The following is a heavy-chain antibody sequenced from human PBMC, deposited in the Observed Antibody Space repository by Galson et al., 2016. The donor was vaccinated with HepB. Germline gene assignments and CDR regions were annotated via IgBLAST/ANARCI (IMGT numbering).Heavy chain of an antibody. Sequence: VSCKAFGYNFINYGITWVRQAPGQGLEWMGWISAYNGNTKYSQKAQGRVTMTTDTSTMTAYMELTSLKSDDTAVYYCARDSVWRGGYYFDSSGLYDYWGQGTLVTVSS. CDR1: GYNFINYG. D-gene: IGHD3-22*01. J-gene: IGHJ4*02. CDR2: ISAYNGNT. V-gene: IGHV1-18*01. CDR3: ARDSVWRGGYYFDSSGLYDY.